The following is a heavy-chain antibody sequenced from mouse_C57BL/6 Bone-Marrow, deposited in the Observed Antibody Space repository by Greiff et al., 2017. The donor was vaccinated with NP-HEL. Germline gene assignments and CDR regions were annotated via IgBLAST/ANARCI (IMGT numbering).Heavy chain of an antibody. J-gene: IGHJ2*01. CDR2: INPYNGGT. CDR3: ATDKDFDY. Sequence: VQLQQSGPVLVKPGASVKMSCKASGYTFTDYYMNWVKQSHGKSLEWIGVINPYNGGTSYNQKFKCKATLTVDKSSSTAYMELNSLTSEDSAVYYYATDKDFDYWGQGTTLTVSS. V-gene: IGHV1-19*01. CDR1: GYTFTDYY.